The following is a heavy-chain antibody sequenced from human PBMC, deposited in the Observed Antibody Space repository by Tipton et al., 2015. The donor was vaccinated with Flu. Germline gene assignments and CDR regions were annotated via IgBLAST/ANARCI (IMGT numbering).Heavy chain of an antibody. CDR3: TTMTWEILWVYFDH. Sequence: SLRLSCTASGFNFYNAWMTWVRQAPGKGLEWVGRIRSEPDGRTADYAAPVRGRFTMSRDDSRNILYLQMNSLKTEDTAIYYCTTMTWEILWVYFDHWGQGTPVTVSS. D-gene: IGHD1-26*01. CDR1: GFNFYNAW. CDR2: IRSEPDGRTA. V-gene: IGHV3-15*01. J-gene: IGHJ4*02.